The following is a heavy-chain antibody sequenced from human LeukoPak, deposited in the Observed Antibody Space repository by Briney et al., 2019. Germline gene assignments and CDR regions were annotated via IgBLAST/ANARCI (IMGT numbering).Heavy chain of an antibody. CDR2: IKEDGSED. CDR1: GFDFRKSW. D-gene: IGHD1-1*01. Sequence: PGGSLRLSCAAPGFDFRKSWMNWVRQAPGQGPEWVAAIKEDGSEDDYLDSVKSRFTISRDNAKNSLYLQMNSLRVEDTAVYYCATYTNWVAGDVWGQVTTVSVSS. V-gene: IGHV3-7*01. CDR3: ATYTNWVAGDV. J-gene: IGHJ6*02.